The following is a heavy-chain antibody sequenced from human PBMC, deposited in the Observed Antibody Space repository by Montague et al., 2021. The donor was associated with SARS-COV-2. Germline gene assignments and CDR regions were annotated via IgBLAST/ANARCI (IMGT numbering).Heavy chain of an antibody. Sequence: SETLSLTCAVYGGSFSNFYWSWIRQPPGKGLEWIGEINHRGYIDYNPSLERRVTISVDTSKNQFSLKVNSVTAADTAVYYCASAPRNSFGYWAYWGQGTLLTVSS. CDR1: GGSFSNFY. J-gene: IGHJ4*02. CDR2: INHRGYI. V-gene: IGHV4-34*01. CDR3: ASAPRNSFGYWAY. D-gene: IGHD3-22*01.